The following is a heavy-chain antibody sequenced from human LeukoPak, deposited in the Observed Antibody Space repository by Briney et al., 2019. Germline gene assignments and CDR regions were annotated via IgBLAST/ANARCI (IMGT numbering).Heavy chain of an antibody. D-gene: IGHD6-19*01. J-gene: IGHJ4*02. CDR1: GFTFSSYA. CDR2: ISGSGGST. V-gene: IGHV3-23*01. CDR3: ADQVRGWTSFDY. Sequence: RGSLRLSCAASGFTFSSYAMSWVRQAPGKGLEWVSAISGSGGSTYYADSVKGRFTISRDNSKNTLYLQMNSLRAEDTAVYYCADQVRGWTSFDYWGQGTLVTVSS.